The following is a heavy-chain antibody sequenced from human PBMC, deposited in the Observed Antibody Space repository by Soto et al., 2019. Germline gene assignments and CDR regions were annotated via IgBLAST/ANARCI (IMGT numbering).Heavy chain of an antibody. CDR2: ISWNSRNI. CDR3: AKDIARYQLVLITEGMDV. CDR1: EFTFADFA. J-gene: IGHJ6*02. Sequence: GGSLRLSCEASEFTFADFARHWVRQAPGKGLEWVSSISWNSRNIAYADSVKGRFTVSRDNAKNSLYLQMNSLRPEDTALYYCAKDIARYQLVLITEGMDVWGQGTTVTVSS. V-gene: IGHV3-9*01. D-gene: IGHD3-10*01.